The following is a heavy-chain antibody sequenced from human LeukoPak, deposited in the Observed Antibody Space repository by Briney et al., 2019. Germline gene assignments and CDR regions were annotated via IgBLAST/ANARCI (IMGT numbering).Heavy chain of an antibody. CDR1: GGSISSYY. CDR2: IYYSGST. D-gene: IGHD2-15*01. V-gene: IGHV4-59*01. J-gene: IGHJ5*02. Sequence: PSETLSLTCTVSGGSISSYYWSWIRQPPGKGLEWIGYIYYSGSTNYNPSLKSRVTISVDTSKNQFSLKLSSVTAADTAVYYCARHKEDGVVVAATPSWFDPWGQGTLVTVSS. CDR3: ARHKEDGVVVAATPSWFDP.